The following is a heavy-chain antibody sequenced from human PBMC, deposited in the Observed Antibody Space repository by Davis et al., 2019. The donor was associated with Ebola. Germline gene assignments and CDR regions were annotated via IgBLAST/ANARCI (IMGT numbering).Heavy chain of an antibody. Sequence: PGGSLRLSCAASGFTFSSYGMHWVRQAPGKGLEWVAVIWYDGSNKYYADSVKGRFTISRDNSKNTLYLQMNSLRAEDTAVYYCARGELFGYSMGGYWGQGTLVTVSS. D-gene: IGHD5-18*01. J-gene: IGHJ4*02. CDR2: IWYDGSNK. CDR1: GFTFSSYG. CDR3: ARGELFGYSMGGY. V-gene: IGHV3-33*01.